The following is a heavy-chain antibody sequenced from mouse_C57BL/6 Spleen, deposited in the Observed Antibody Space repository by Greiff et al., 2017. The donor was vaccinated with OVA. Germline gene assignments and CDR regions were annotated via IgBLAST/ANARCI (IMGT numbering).Heavy chain of an antibody. CDR3: AREGSYWYFDV. J-gene: IGHJ1*03. CDR2: IDPNSGGT. CDR1: GYTFTSYW. V-gene: IGHV1-72*01. Sequence: VQLQQPGAELVKPGASVKLSCKASGYTFTSYWMHWVKQRPGRGIEWIGRIDPNSGGTKYNEKFKSKATLTVDKPSSTAYMQLSSLTSEDSAVYYCAREGSYWYFDVWGTGTTVTVSS. D-gene: IGHD1-1*01.